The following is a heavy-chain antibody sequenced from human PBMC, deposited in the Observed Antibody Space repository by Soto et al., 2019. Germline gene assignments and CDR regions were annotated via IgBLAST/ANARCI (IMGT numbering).Heavy chain of an antibody. CDR1: GYSFTNYW. CDR3: ARIPSAYRNYYFDN. CDR2: VYPGDSDS. D-gene: IGHD4-4*01. J-gene: IGHJ4*02. V-gene: IGHV5-51*01. Sequence: PGESLKISCNGSGYSFTNYWIGWVRQMPGKALEWMGIVYPGDSDSRYSPSFQGQVTISADKSISTAYLQWSSLKASDTAMYYCARIPSAYRNYYFDNWGQGTLVTVSS.